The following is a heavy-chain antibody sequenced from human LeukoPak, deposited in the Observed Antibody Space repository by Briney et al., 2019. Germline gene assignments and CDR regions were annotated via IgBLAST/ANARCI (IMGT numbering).Heavy chain of an antibody. D-gene: IGHD3-10*01. Sequence: SVKVSCKASGGTFSSYAISWVRQAPGQGLEWMGRIIPILGIANYAQKFQGRVTITADKSTSTAYMELSSLRSEDTAVYYCAKTYYSGSGSYHLDYWGQGTLVTVSS. CDR3: AKTYYSGSGSYHLDY. J-gene: IGHJ4*02. CDR2: IIPILGIA. V-gene: IGHV1-69*04. CDR1: GGTFSSYA.